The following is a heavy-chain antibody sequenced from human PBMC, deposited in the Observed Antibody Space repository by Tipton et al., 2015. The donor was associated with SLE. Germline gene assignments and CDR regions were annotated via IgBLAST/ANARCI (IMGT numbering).Heavy chain of an antibody. V-gene: IGHV6-1*01. CDR2: TYYRSKWYS. J-gene: IGHJ6*03. CDR3: ARVATIFGVRTPFMDV. D-gene: IGHD3-3*01. Sequence: GLVKPSQTLSLTCAISGDSVSTNSAAWTWIRQSPSRGLEWLGRTYYRSKWYSDYAVSVKSRITINPDTSKNQYSLKVSSVTDADTAVYYCARVATIFGVRTPFMDVWGKGTTVTVSS. CDR1: GDSVSTNSAA.